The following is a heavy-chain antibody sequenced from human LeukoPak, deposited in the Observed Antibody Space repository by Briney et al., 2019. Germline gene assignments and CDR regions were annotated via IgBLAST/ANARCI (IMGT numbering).Heavy chain of an antibody. D-gene: IGHD6-13*01. CDR1: GVTVSNNY. CDR2: IYSGGDT. V-gene: IGHV3-66*01. Sequence: GGSLRLSCAASGVTVSNNYMRWVRQAPGKGPEWVSLIYSGGDTFYADAVKGRFTISRDGSKNTLYLQMNSLRAGDTAVYYCARDPPAEAINTYAWGQGTLVTVSS. J-gene: IGHJ5*02. CDR3: ARDPPAEAINTYA.